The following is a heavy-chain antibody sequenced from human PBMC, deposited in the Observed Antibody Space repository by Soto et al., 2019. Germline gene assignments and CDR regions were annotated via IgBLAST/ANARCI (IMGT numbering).Heavy chain of an antibody. Sequence: ASVTVSCKASGGTFSSYAISWVRQAPGQGLEWMGGIIPIFGTANYAQKFQGRVTITADESTSTAYMELSSLRSEDTAVYYCARGGGGAAGTLGWFDPWGQGTLVTVPQ. CDR2: IIPIFGTA. CDR1: GGTFSSYA. V-gene: IGHV1-69*13. D-gene: IGHD6-13*01. CDR3: ARGGGGAAGTLGWFDP. J-gene: IGHJ5*02.